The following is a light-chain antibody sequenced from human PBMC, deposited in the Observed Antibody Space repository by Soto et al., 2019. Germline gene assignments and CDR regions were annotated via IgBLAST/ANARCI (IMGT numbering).Light chain of an antibody. CDR3: LQRNNWPLT. CDR2: DAS. V-gene: IGKV3-11*01. CDR1: LSVSSY. J-gene: IGKJ1*01. Sequence: EIVLTKAPSTLYLYTGERATLSCRASLSVSSYLAWYQQTPGQAPRLLIYDASQRATGIPARFTGSGSGTACKLTISSRKTADFAVEYLLQRNNWPLTFVQGTLVELK.